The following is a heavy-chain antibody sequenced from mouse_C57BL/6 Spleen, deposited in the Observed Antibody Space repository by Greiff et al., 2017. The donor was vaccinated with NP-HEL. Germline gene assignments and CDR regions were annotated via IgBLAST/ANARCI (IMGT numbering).Heavy chain of an antibody. CDR2: INPNNGGT. J-gene: IGHJ2*01. CDR3: ARREGYFDY. CDR1: GYTFTDYN. Sequence: EVQRVESGPELVKPGASVKMSCKASGYTFTDYNMHWVKQSHGKSLEWIGYINPNNGGTSYNQKFKGKATLTVNKSSSTAYMELRSLTSEDSAVYYCARREGYFDYWGQGTTLTVSS. V-gene: IGHV1-22*01.